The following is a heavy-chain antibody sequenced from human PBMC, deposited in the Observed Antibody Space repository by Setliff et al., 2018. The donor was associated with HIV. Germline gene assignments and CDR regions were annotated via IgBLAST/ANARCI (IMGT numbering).Heavy chain of an antibody. V-gene: IGHV4-61*09. CDR2: ITASGGA. CDR3: ARAVVFASGNFWFDP. D-gene: IGHD3-3*01. J-gene: IGHJ5*02. CDR1: GGSIWSGSYY. Sequence: LSLTCTVSGGSIWSGSYYWTWIRQPAGKGLEWIGHITASGGATYNPSVKSRVSISLGSPSSEFSLRLTSVSAADTAVYYCARAVVFASGNFWFDPWGPGALVTVS.